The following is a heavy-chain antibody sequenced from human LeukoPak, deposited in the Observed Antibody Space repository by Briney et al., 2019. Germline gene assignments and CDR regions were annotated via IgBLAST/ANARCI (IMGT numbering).Heavy chain of an antibody. J-gene: IGHJ4*02. CDR1: GGSISSSSHS. CDR3: AGLRFDFWSGYTHPYFDY. CDR2: IFYSGTT. V-gene: IGHV4-39*01. Sequence: SETLSLTCTVSGGSISSSSHSWGWIRQPPGKGLEWIGSIFYSGTTYYNPSLKGRVTISVDTSKIQFSLKLSSVAATDTAVYFCAGLRFDFWSGYTHPYFDYWGQGTLVTVSS. D-gene: IGHD3-3*01.